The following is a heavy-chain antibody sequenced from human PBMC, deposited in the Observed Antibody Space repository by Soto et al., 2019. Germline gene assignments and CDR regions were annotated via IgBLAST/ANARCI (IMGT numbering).Heavy chain of an antibody. J-gene: IGHJ4*02. CDR3: ATMGTPATGLYYFDY. CDR2: ISYSGST. V-gene: IGHV4-30-4*01. D-gene: IGHD5-18*01. CDR1: GGSISSGNYY. Sequence: QVQLQESGPGLVKPSQTLSLTCTVSGGSISSGNYYWSWIRQPPGKGLEWIGFISYSGSTYYSLSLKNRVTISVDTSKNQFSLNLSFVTAADTAVYYCATMGTPATGLYYFDYWGQGTLVTVSS.